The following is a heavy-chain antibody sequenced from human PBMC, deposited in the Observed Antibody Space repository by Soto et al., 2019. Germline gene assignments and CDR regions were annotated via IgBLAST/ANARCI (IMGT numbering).Heavy chain of an antibody. D-gene: IGHD6-19*01. V-gene: IGHV1-18*01. CDR2: INAFNGNT. Sequence: QVQLVQSGAEVKTPGASVKVSCKASGYTFTSYSISWMRQAPGQGLEWMGWINAFNGNTNYAPKFRGRVTMTTNTSTSIVYMALRSLRSDDPAVYYCARDWDNSGWGGGRGMDVWGQGTTVIVSS. CDR3: ARDWDNSGWGGGRGMDV. CDR1: GYTFTSYS. J-gene: IGHJ6*02.